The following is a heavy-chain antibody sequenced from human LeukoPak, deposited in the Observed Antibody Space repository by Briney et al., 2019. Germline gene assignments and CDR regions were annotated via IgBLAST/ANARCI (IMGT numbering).Heavy chain of an antibody. CDR2: IHYTGST. V-gene: IGHV4-61*05. CDR3: ARGGYYGSGNDFRFDP. D-gene: IGHD3-10*01. CDR1: GGSINTNNYY. J-gene: IGHJ5*02. Sequence: SETLSLTCTVSGGSINTNNYYWGWIRQPPGKGLECIGYIHYTGSTNYNPSLKSRVTISVDTSKNQFSLKLNSVTAADTAVYYCARGGYYGSGNDFRFDPWGQGTLVTVSS.